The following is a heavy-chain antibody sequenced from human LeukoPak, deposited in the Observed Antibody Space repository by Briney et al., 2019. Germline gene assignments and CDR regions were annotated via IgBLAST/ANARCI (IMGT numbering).Heavy chain of an antibody. CDR1: GLTFSTSG. D-gene: IGHD1-14*01. Sequence: GGSLRLSCTASGLTFSTSGFNWVRQAPGKGLEWVASIGPSCSNRYHADSIKGRFTISGDNSNNILYLQMNSLRAEDTAVYYCATETNDLHYDYWGQGTLLTVSS. CDR2: IGPSCSNR. J-gene: IGHJ4*02. V-gene: IGHV3-21*04. CDR3: ATETNDLHYDY.